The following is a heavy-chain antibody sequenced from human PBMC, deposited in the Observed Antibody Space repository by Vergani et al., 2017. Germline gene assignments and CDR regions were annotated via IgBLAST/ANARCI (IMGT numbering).Heavy chain of an antibody. CDR1: GFTFSSYS. D-gene: IGHD5-24*01. Sequence: VQLVESGGGVVQPGGSLRLSCAASGFTFSSYSMNWVRQAPGKGLEWVSYISSSSSTIYYADSVKGRFTISRDNAKNSLYLQMNSLRAEDTAVYYCARDKLFRDGYKKTWRGAIDYWGQGTLVTVSS. V-gene: IGHV3-48*01. J-gene: IGHJ4*02. CDR2: ISSSSSTI. CDR3: ARDKLFRDGYKKTWRGAIDY.